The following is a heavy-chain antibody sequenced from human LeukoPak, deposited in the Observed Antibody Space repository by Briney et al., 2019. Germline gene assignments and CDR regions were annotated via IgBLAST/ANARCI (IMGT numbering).Heavy chain of an antibody. V-gene: IGHV3-7*01. CDR1: GLTFSGSW. CDR3: AKSGTYFDFDH. Sequence: GGSLGLSCAASGLTFSGSWMSWVRQAPGQGLEWVALIDRDGGEKYYGDSVKGRFTISRDNTKNSLYLQMNSLIPEDTAVYYCAKSGTYFDFDHWGQGTLVTVTS. D-gene: IGHD2-21*01. J-gene: IGHJ4*02. CDR2: IDRDGGEK.